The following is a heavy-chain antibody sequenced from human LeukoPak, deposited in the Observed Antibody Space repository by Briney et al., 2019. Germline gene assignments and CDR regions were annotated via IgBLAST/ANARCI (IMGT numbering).Heavy chain of an antibody. CDR1: GDSISSYY. CDR2: IYTSGGT. J-gene: IGHJ6*02. V-gene: IGHV4-4*09. Sequence: SETLSLTCTVSGDSISSYYWSWIRQPPGKGLEWIGYIYTSGGTNYIPSLKGRVTISIDTSKNQFSLKLSSVTAADTAVYYCARHGTGGVYYGMDVWGRGTTVTVSS. D-gene: IGHD1-26*01. CDR3: ARHGTGGVYYGMDV.